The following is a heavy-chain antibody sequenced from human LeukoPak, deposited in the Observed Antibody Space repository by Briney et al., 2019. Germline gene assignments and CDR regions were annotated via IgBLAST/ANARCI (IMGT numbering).Heavy chain of an antibody. Sequence: GGSLRLSCAASGFTFSSHAMSWVRQAPGKGLEWVSAISGSGGSTYYADSVKGRFTISRDKSKNTLYLQMNSLRAEDTAVYYRAKGLAVAGHFDYWGQGTLVTVSS. CDR3: AKGLAVAGHFDY. CDR2: ISGSGGST. V-gene: IGHV3-23*01. CDR1: GFTFSSHA. J-gene: IGHJ4*02. D-gene: IGHD6-19*01.